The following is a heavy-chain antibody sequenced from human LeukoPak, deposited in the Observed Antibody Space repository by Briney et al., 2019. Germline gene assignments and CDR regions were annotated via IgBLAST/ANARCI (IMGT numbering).Heavy chain of an antibody. CDR3: ARVVTVSDAFDI. J-gene: IGHJ3*02. D-gene: IGHD4-11*01. V-gene: IGHV3-53*01. CDR1: GFTVSSNY. Sequence: GGSLRLSCAASGFTVSSNYMSWVRQAPGKGLEWVSVIYSGGSTYYADSVKGRFTISRDNSKNTLYLQMNSLRAEDTAVYYCARVVTVSDAFDIWGQGTMVTVSS. CDR2: IYSGGST.